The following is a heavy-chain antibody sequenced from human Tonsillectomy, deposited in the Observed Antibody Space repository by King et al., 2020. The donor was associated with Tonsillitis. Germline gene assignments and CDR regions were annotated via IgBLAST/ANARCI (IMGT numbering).Heavy chain of an antibody. J-gene: IGHJ3*02. CDR1: GFTFSSYA. CDR3: AKDGDSSGYLGGYAFDI. D-gene: IGHD3-22*01. V-gene: IGHV3-23*04. Sequence: VQLVESGGDLVQPGGSLILSCAASGFTFSSYAMSWVRQAPGKGLEWVSGISGCGGSTYYADSVKGRVTISRDNSKHTLYLQMNSLRAEDTAGYYCAKDGDSSGYLGGYAFDIWGQGTMVTVSS. CDR2: ISGCGGST.